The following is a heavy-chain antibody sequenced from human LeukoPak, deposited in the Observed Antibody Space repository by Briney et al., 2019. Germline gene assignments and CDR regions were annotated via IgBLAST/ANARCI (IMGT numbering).Heavy chain of an antibody. CDR2: INWNGGST. Sequence: GGSLRLSCAASGFTFDDYGMSWVRQAPGKGLEWVSGINWNGGSTGYADSVKGRFTISRDNAKNSLYLQMNSLRAEDTALYYCARDHIVVVPAARRSYYYMDVWGKRTTVTLSS. D-gene: IGHD2-2*01. CDR3: ARDHIVVVPAARRSYYYMDV. J-gene: IGHJ6*03. CDR1: GFTFDDYG. V-gene: IGHV3-20*04.